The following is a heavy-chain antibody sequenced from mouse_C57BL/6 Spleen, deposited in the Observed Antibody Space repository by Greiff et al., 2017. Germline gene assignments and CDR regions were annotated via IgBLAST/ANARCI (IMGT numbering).Heavy chain of an antibody. CDR1: GFSFNTYA. CDR2: IRSKSNNYAT. J-gene: IGHJ4*01. CDR3: VRPLYGNYYAMDY. D-gene: IGHD2-1*01. Sequence: EVQLVESGGGLVQPKGSLKLSCAASGFSFNTYAMNWVRQAPGKGLEWVARIRSKSNNYATYYADSVKDRFTISRDDSESMLYLQMNNLKTEDTAMYYCVRPLYGNYYAMDYWGQGTSVTVSS. V-gene: IGHV10-1*01.